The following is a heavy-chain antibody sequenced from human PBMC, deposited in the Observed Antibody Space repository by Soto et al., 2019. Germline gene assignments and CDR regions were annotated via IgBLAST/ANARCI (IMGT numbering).Heavy chain of an antibody. CDR3: AREGGIVGATTVDY. D-gene: IGHD1-26*01. CDR1: GGSISSGGYS. CDR2: IYHSGST. V-gene: IGHV4-30-2*01. J-gene: IGHJ4*02. Sequence: SETLSLTCAVSGGSISSGGYSWSWIRQPPGKGLEWIGYIYHSGSTYYNPSLKSRVTISVDRSKNQFSLNLSSVTAAVTAVYYCAREGGIVGATTVDYWGQGTLVTVSS.